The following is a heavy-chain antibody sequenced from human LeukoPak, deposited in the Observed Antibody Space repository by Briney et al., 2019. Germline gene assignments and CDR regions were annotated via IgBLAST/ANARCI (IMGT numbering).Heavy chain of an antibody. CDR1: GFTFNTSW. CDR3: ARPEGSSSWHSYY. V-gene: IGHV3-7*03. D-gene: IGHD6-13*01. Sequence: GGFLRLSCAASGFTFNTSWMSWVRQAPGKGLEWVANINQDGSEKYYVDSVKGRFTISRDNAKNSLYLQMNSLRAEDTAVYYCARPEGSSSWHSYYWGQGTLVTVSS. CDR2: INQDGSEK. J-gene: IGHJ4*02.